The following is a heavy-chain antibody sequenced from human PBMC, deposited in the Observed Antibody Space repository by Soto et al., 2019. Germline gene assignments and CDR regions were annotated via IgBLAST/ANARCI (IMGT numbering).Heavy chain of an antibody. D-gene: IGHD6-19*01. CDR2: TYYRSNWRH. CDR1: GDSVSSNTAA. CDR3: ARGVAGSGFDL. V-gene: IGHV6-1*01. J-gene: IGHJ4*02. Sequence: PSQTLSLTCAISGDSVSSNTAAWNWIRSSPSRGLEWLGRTYYRSNWRHDYAVSVRSRITVNADTSENHFSLQLNSVTPDDTAVYYCARGVAGSGFDLWGQGTLVTVSS.